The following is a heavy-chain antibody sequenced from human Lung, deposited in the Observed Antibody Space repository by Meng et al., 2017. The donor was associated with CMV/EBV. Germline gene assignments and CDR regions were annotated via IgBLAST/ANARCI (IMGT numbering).Heavy chain of an antibody. CDR1: GFTFSNYA. J-gene: IGHJ4*02. Sequence: EVQLLESGGGLVQPGGSLRLPCAASGFTFSNYAMNWVRQAPGKGLEWVSTISQSGDATYYADSVQGRFTISRDNSKNTLFLQMNSLRADDTAVYYCGRSNHFDYWGQGPLVTVAS. V-gene: IGHV3-23*01. CDR3: GRSNHFDY. CDR2: ISQSGDAT. D-gene: IGHD1-14*01.